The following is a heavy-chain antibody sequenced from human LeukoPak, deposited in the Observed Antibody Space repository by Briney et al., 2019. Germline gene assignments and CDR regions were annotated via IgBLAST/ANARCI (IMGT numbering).Heavy chain of an antibody. J-gene: IGHJ4*02. CDR2: ISSSGSTI. CDR3: ARGLVPGDYVWGSYRRSVGYFDY. V-gene: IGHV3-11*01. CDR1: GFTFSDYY. D-gene: IGHD3-16*02. Sequence: GGSLRLSCAASGFTFSDYYMSWIRQAPGKGLEWVSYISSSGSTIYYADSVKGRFTISRDNTKNSLYLQMNSLRAEDTAVYHCARGLVPGDYVWGSYRRSVGYFDYWGQGTLVTVSS.